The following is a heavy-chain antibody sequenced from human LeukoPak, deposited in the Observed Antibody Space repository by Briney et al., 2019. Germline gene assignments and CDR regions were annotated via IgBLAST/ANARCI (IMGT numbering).Heavy chain of an antibody. CDR2: IYYSGST. V-gene: IGHV4-59*08. D-gene: IGHD6-19*01. CDR3: ASHAPVAAERNLDY. Sequence: SETLSLTCTVSGGSISSYYWSWIRQPPGKGLEWIGYIYYSGSTNYNPSLKSRVTISVDTSKNQFSLKLSSVTAADTAVYYCASHAPVAAERNLDYRGQGTLVTVSS. CDR1: GGSISSYY. J-gene: IGHJ4*02.